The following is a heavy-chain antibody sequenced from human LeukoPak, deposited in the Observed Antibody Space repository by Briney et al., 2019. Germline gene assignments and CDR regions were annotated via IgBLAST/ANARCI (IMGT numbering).Heavy chain of an antibody. Sequence: PSETPSLTCTVSGGSISSYYWNWIRQPAGKAPEWIWRISTSGNTNYNPSLKSRVTMSVDTSKNQFSLKLSSVTAADTAVYYCARRVWEQTYVAYENWFDPWGQGTLVSVSS. V-gene: IGHV4-4*07. CDR2: ISTSGNT. J-gene: IGHJ5*02. CDR1: GGSISSYY. D-gene: IGHD1/OR15-1a*01. CDR3: ARRVWEQTYVAYENWFDP.